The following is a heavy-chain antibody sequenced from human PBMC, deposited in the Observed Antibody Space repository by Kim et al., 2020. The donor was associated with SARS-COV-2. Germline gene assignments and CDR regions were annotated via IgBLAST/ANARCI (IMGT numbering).Heavy chain of an antibody. Sequence: KSRVTISVDTSKNQFSLKLSSVTTADTAVYYCARRGRGSGWLPSIGWFDPWGQGTLVTVSS. J-gene: IGHJ5*02. V-gene: IGHV4-34*01. D-gene: IGHD6-19*01. CDR3: ARRGRGSGWLPSIGWFDP.